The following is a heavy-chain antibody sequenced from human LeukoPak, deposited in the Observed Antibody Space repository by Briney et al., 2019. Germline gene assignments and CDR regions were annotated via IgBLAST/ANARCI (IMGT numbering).Heavy chain of an antibody. D-gene: IGHD5-18*01. Sequence: SETLSLTCTVSCGSISSHYWSWIRQPPGKGLEWNGYIYYSGSTNYNPSLKSRVTISVDTSKNQFSLKLSSVTAADTAVYYCARTIVDTAMDGGFDYWGQGTLVTVSS. CDR3: ARTIVDTAMDGGFDY. V-gene: IGHV4-59*11. J-gene: IGHJ4*02. CDR2: IYYSGST. CDR1: CGSISSHY.